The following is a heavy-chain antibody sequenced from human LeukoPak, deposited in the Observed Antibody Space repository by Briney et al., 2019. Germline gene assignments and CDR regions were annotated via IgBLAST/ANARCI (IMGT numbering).Heavy chain of an antibody. Sequence: SETLSLTCTVSGYSISSGYYWGWIRQPPGKGLEWIGAIHHSGGTYYNPSLKSRVTISIDTSKNHFSLKLTSVTAADTAVYYCARDRTTWRRMGYWGQGTLVTVSS. CDR2: IHHSGGT. D-gene: IGHD1-14*01. CDR3: ARDRTTWRRMGY. CDR1: GYSISSGYY. V-gene: IGHV4-38-2*02. J-gene: IGHJ4*02.